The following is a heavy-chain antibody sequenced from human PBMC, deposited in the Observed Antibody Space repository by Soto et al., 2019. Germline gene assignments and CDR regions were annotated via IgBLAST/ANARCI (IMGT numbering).Heavy chain of an antibody. V-gene: IGHV1-69*13. CDR3: ARSRGSDSSALYYYYGMDV. CDR2: IIPIFGTA. Sequence: ASVKVSCKASGGTFGSYAISWVRQAPGQGLEWMGGIIPIFGTANYAQKFQGRVTITADESTSTAYMELSSLRSEDTAVYYCARSRGSDSSALYYYYGMDVWGQGTTVTVSS. CDR1: GGTFGSYA. J-gene: IGHJ6*02. D-gene: IGHD6-13*01.